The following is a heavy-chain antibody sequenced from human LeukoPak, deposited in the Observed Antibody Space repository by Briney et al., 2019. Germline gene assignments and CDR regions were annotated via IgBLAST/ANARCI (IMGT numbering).Heavy chain of an antibody. V-gene: IGHV4-4*07. CDR3: ARERDPYGENWFDP. D-gene: IGHD3-10*01. CDR2: MYTSGST. CDR1: GGSISSYY. J-gene: IGHJ5*02. Sequence: SETLSLTCTVSGGSISSYYWSWIRQPAGKGLEWIGRMYTSGSTNYNPSLKSRVTMSVDTSKNQFSLKLSSVTAAHTAVYYCARERDPYGENWFDPWGQGTLVTVSS.